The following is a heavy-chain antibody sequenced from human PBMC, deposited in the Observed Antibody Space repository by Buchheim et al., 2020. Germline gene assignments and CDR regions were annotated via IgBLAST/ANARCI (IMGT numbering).Heavy chain of an antibody. J-gene: IGHJ5*02. CDR2: ISYDGSNK. Sequence: VQLVESGGDLVQPGGSLRLSCAASGFTFSSYGMHWVRQAPGKGLEWVAVISYDGSNKYYADSVKGRFTISRDNSKNTLYLQMNSLRAEDTAVYYCAKGGVVPAAAPGGWFDPWGQGTL. CDR1: GFTFSSYG. V-gene: IGHV3-30*18. CDR3: AKGGVVPAAAPGGWFDP. D-gene: IGHD2-2*01.